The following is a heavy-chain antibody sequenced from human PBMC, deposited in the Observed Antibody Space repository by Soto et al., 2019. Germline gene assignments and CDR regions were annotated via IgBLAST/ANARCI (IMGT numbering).Heavy chain of an antibody. V-gene: IGHV3-23*01. J-gene: IGHJ4*02. CDR1: GFTFISHA. Sequence: GRSLRLSYAAAGFTFISHAMSWVRQTPGKGLEWGSSIIGSGGSTYYAAPVKGRFTICRDNSKHTLYLKMNSLRAEDTAVYYCAKLGPYSYGYFDYWGKGTPVTVSS. CDR2: IIGSGGST. CDR3: AKLGPYSYGYFDY. D-gene: IGHD5-18*01.